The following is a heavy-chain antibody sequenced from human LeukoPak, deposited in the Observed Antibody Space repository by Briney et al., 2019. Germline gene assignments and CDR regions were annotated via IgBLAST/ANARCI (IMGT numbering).Heavy chain of an antibody. Sequence: GGSLRLSCAASGFTFSDYWMHWVRQVPGKGLVWVARINADGSITNHADSVKGRFTISRDNAKNSLYLQMNSLRAEDTAVYYCARVPAYPSFDYWGQGTLVTVSS. J-gene: IGHJ4*02. CDR2: INADGSIT. CDR1: GFTFSDYW. D-gene: IGHD2-2*01. V-gene: IGHV3-74*01. CDR3: ARVPAYPSFDY.